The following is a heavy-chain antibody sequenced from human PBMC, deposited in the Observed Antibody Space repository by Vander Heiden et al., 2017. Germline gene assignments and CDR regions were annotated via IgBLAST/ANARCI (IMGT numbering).Heavy chain of an antibody. Sequence: EVQLVESGGGLVQPGGSLRLSCAASGFTLSSYDMHWVRQATGKGLEWVSAIGTAGDTYYPGSVKGRFTISRENAKNSLYLQMNSLRAGDTAVYYCARGGDYGGPHWYFDLWGRGTLVTVSS. CDR3: ARGGDYGGPHWYFDL. D-gene: IGHD4-17*01. J-gene: IGHJ2*01. CDR1: GFTLSSYD. V-gene: IGHV3-13*01. CDR2: IGTAGDT.